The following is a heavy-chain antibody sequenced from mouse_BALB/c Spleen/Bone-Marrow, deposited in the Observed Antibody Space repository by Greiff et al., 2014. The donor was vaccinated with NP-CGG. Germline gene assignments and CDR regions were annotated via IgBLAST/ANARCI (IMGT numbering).Heavy chain of an antibody. CDR3: ARITTATGAMDY. D-gene: IGHD1-2*01. V-gene: IGHV2-9*02. CDR1: GFSLTNYG. CDR2: IWADGST. Sequence: QVQLQQSGPGQVAPSQSLSITCTVSGFSLTNYGVHWVRQPPGKGLEWLGVIWADGSTNYNSALMSRLSISKDNSKSQVFFKMNSLQTDDTAMYYCARITTATGAMDYWGQGTSVTVSS. J-gene: IGHJ4*01.